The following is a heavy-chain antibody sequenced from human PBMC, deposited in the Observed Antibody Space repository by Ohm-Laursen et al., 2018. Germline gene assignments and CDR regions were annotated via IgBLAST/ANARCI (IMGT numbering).Heavy chain of an antibody. J-gene: IGHJ3*02. CDR2: IKPNSGGT. D-gene: IGHD4/OR15-4a*01. CDR1: GYTFTAYY. CDR3: ARGLTRSAFDI. V-gene: IGHV1-2*02. Sequence: GASVKVSCKASGYTFTAYYMHWVRQAPGQGLEWMGWIKPNSGGTNYAQKFLGRVTMTRDTSISTDYMEVSSLTSDDTAVYYCARGLTRSAFDIWGQGTMVTVSS.